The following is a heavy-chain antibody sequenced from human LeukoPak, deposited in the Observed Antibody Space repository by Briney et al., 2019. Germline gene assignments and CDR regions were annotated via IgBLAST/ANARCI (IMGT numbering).Heavy chain of an antibody. D-gene: IGHD5-18*01. Sequence: GASVKASCKASGYTFTGYYMHWVRQAPGQGLEWMGWINPNSGGTNYAQKFQGRVTMTRDTSISTAYMELSRLRSDDTAVYYCARVTAMVTLDAFDIWGQGTMVTVSS. J-gene: IGHJ3*02. V-gene: IGHV1-2*02. CDR1: GYTFTGYY. CDR2: INPNSGGT. CDR3: ARVTAMVTLDAFDI.